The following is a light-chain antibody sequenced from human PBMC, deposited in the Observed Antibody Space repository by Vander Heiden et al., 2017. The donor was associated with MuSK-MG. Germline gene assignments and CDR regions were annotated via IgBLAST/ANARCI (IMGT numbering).Light chain of an antibody. CDR1: KLGDKY. Sequence: SYDLTQPPSVSVSPGQTASLTCSGDKLGDKYACWYQQKPGQSPVLVIYKDSKRPSGIPERFSGSKSGNTATLTISGTQAKDEADYYCQAWDSSTVVFGGGTKLTVL. CDR2: KDS. CDR3: QAWDSSTVV. V-gene: IGLV3-1*01. J-gene: IGLJ2*01.